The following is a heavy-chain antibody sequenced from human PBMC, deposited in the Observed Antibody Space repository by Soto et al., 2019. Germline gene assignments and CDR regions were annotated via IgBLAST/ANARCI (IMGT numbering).Heavy chain of an antibody. CDR1: GFTFSNTW. J-gene: IGHJ4*02. CDR3: TTDCPWVTPAY. Sequence: GGSLRLSCATSGFTFSNTWMSWVRQAPGKGLEWVGRIKSKGRGGTADYAAPVKGRFTISRDDSKNTLYLYMNNLKTEDTAVYYCTTDCPWVTPAYWGQGALVTVSS. V-gene: IGHV3-15*01. D-gene: IGHD2-21*02. CDR2: IKSKGRGGTA.